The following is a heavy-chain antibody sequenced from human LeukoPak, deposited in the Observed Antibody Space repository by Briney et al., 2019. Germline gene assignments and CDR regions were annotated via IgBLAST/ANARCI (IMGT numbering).Heavy chain of an antibody. D-gene: IGHD3-16*01. CDR3: ARITWSLGAFDI. CDR1: GFTFSSYW. CDR2: IKHDGSEE. V-gene: IGHV3-7*01. J-gene: IGHJ3*02. Sequence: GGSLRLSCAASGFTFSSYWMSWVRQAPGKGLEWVANIKHDGSEEYYVDSVKGRFTISRDNAKSSLYLQMNNLRVEDTAVYYCARITWSLGAFDIWGQGTTVTVSS.